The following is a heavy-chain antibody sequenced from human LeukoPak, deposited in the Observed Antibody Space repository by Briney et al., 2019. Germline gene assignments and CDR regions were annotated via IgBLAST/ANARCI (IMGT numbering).Heavy chain of an antibody. J-gene: IGHJ4*02. CDR3: VRHGLGSSWFGFDY. CDR2: IYPGDSDP. D-gene: IGHD6-13*01. V-gene: IGHV5-51*01. CDR1: GYNFTTYW. Sequence: GESLKISCKGSGYNFTTYWIGWVGQMPGKGLGWMGIIYPGDSDPRYSPSFQGQVTISADKSISTAYLQWSSLKASDSAIYYCVRHGLGSSWFGFDYWGQGTLVTVSS.